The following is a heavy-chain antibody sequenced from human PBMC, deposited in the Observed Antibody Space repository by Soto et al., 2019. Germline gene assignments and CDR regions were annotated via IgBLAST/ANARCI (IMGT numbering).Heavy chain of an antibody. CDR3: AKDLGDYSGYDEDYYYYYMDV. CDR1: GFTFSSYG. CDR2: ISYDGSNK. V-gene: IGHV3-30*18. D-gene: IGHD5-12*01. J-gene: IGHJ6*03. Sequence: HPGGSLRLSCAASGFTFSSYGMHWVRQAPGKGLEWVAVISYDGSNKYYADSVKGRFTISRDNSKNTLYLQMNSLRAEDTAVYYCAKDLGDYSGYDEDYYYYYMDVWGKWTTVTGSS.